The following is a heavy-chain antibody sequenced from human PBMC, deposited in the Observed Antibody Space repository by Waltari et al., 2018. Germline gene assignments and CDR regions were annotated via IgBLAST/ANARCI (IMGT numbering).Heavy chain of an antibody. Sequence: QVQLVQSGAELKEPGASVTVSCKASGSTFTAYYMHWVRQAPGHGLEWMGRINPDSGDPIYAQKFQGRVTMTRDTSISTAYMELGRLRSDDTAVYYCARRMGGTVSTTDYWGQGTLVSVSS. D-gene: IGHD1-26*01. CDR3: ARRMGGTVSTTDY. CDR1: GSTFTAYY. J-gene: IGHJ4*02. V-gene: IGHV1-2*06. CDR2: INPDSGDP.